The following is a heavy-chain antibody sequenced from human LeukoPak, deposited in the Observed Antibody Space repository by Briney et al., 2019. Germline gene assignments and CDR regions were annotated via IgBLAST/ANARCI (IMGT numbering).Heavy chain of an antibody. CDR3: ARGSSPMTTADY. V-gene: IGHV4-34*01. CDR2: INHRGST. Sequence: SETLSLTCAVYGGSFSGYYWSWIRQPPGKGLEWIGEINHRGSTNYNPSLKSRVTISVDTSKNQFSLKLSSVTAADTAVYYCARGSSPMTTADYWGQGTLVTVSS. CDR1: GGSFSGYY. D-gene: IGHD4-17*01. J-gene: IGHJ4*02.